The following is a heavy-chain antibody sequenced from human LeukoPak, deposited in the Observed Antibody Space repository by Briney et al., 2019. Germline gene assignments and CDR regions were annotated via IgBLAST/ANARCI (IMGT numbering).Heavy chain of an antibody. Sequence: GRSLRLSCAASGFSFSSYAMSWVRQAPGKGLEWVSYINSGSSDKHYTESVRGRFTISRDNAKKTLYLQMNSLRAEDTAVYFCARDTYEPGLIDFWGQGTLVSVSS. CDR2: INSGSSDK. V-gene: IGHV3-21*05. J-gene: IGHJ4*02. D-gene: IGHD3-3*01. CDR3: ARDTYEPGLIDF. CDR1: GFSFSSYA.